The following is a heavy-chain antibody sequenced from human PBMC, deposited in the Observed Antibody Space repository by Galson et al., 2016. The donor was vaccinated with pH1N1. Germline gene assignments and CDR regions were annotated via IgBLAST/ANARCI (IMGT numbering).Heavy chain of an antibody. V-gene: IGHV4-38-2*02. D-gene: IGHD2-15*01. CDR2: VYHSGHT. Sequence: ETLSLTCNVSGYSISNGYYWGWVRQPPGKGLEWIGSVYHSGHTYYTPSLQSRVTVSVDTPKNQFSLTLTSVTAADTAVYYCARNIGYSRGYYFDFWGQGTLLTVSS. CDR1: GYSISNGYY. CDR3: ARNIGYSRGYYFDF. J-gene: IGHJ4*02.